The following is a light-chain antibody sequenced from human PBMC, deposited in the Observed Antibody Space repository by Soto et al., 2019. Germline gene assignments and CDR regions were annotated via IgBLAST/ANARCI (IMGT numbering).Light chain of an antibody. Sequence: AIRMTQSPSSLSASTGDRVTITCRASQGISSYLACYQQKPGKAPTLLIYAASTSQSGVPSRFSGSGSGTDFTLPISCLQSGDFATYYCRQYYSYPRTFGQGTKVDIK. CDR1: QGISSY. J-gene: IGKJ1*01. CDR3: RQYYSYPRT. CDR2: AAS. V-gene: IGKV1-8*01.